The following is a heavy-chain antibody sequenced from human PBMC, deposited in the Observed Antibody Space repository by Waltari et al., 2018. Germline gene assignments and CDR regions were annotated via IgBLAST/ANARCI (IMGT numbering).Heavy chain of an antibody. CDR3: VRHLFGSGNYYYFES. CDR2: IYYSGST. D-gene: IGHD3-10*01. J-gene: IGHJ4*02. CDR1: SGSIKRDHYY. V-gene: IGHV4-39*01. Sequence: QLQLQESGPGLVKPSETLSLNCTVSSGSIKRDHYYWGWVRQPPGMPLEWIGSIYYSGSTFHNPSLTSRVIMSVDPSKNQLSLRLRSATAADTAIYYCVRHLFGSGNYYYFESWGQGALVTVSS.